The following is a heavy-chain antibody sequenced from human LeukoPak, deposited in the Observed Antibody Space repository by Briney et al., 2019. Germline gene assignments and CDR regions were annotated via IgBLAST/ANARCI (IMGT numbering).Heavy chain of an antibody. V-gene: IGHV1-2*02. Sequence: ASVKVSCKASGYTFTGYYMHWVRQAPGQGLEWMGWINPNSGGTNYAQKFQGRVTMTRDTSISTAYMELSRLRSDDTAEYYCARECRGYSYGPPFDYWGQGTLVTVSS. CDR1: GYTFTGYY. D-gene: IGHD5-18*01. CDR2: INPNSGGT. CDR3: ARECRGYSYGPPFDY. J-gene: IGHJ4*02.